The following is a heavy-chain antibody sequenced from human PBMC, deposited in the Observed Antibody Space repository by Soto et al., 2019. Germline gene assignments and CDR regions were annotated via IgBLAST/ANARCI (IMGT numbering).Heavy chain of an antibody. D-gene: IGHD3-22*01. CDR3: ARAFNYYDSSGYYAFDI. Sequence: GSLRLSYAASGFTFSSYSMNWVRQAPGKGLEWVSSISSSSSYIYYADSVKGRFTISRDNAKNSLYLQMNSLRAEDTAVYYCARAFNYYDSSGYYAFDIWGQGTMVTVSS. V-gene: IGHV3-21*01. J-gene: IGHJ3*02. CDR1: GFTFSSYS. CDR2: ISSSSSYI.